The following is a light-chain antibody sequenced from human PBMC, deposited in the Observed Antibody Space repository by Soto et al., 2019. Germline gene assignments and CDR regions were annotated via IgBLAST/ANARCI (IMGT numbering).Light chain of an antibody. CDR3: AAWDDSLNGPV. V-gene: IGLV1-44*01. J-gene: IGLJ2*01. CDR1: SSNIGSNA. Sequence: QSVLTQPPSASGTPGQRVTISCSGSSSNIGSNAVNWYQQLPGTAPKLLIYRNNQRPSGVPDRFSGSKSGTSASLAISGLQSEDEADYYCAAWDDSLNGPVFGGGTKRTVL. CDR2: RNN.